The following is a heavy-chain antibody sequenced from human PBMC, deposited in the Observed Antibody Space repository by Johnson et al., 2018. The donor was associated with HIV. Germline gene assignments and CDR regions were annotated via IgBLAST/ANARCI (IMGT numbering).Heavy chain of an antibody. CDR2: IYSGDST. CDR3: ARGSRYTYDNDDAYLLHAFDF. CDR1: GFTVSSNY. V-gene: IGHV3-66*01. Sequence: SCAASGFTVSSNYMSWVRQAPGKGLEWVSVIYSGDSTYYADSVKGRFIISRDNSKHTLYLQMNSLRADDTAVYYCARGSRYTYDNDDAYLLHAFDFWGQGTMVTVSS. J-gene: IGHJ3*01. D-gene: IGHD3-22*01.